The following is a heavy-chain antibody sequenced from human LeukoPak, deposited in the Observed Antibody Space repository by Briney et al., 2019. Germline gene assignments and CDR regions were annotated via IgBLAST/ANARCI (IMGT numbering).Heavy chain of an antibody. D-gene: IGHD1-26*01. V-gene: IGHV4-59*12. CDR1: GGFISSYY. Sequence: SETLSLTCTVSGGFISSYYWSWIRQPPGKGLEWIGYIYYSGSTNYNPSLKSRVTISVDTSKNQFSLKLSSVTAADTAVYYCARECGSYSNWFDPWGQGTLVTVSS. CDR3: ARECGSYSNWFDP. J-gene: IGHJ5*02. CDR2: IYYSGST.